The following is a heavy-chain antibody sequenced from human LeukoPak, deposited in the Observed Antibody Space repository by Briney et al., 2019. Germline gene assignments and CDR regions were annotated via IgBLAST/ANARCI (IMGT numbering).Heavy chain of an antibody. Sequence: PGGSLRLSCTASGFTFSSYSMNGVRQAPGKGLEWVSSISSSSNYIYSADSMKGRFTISRDNAKSSLYLQMNSLRAEDTAVYYCAREGIAGYYFDYWGRGTLITVSS. CDR1: GFTFSSYS. CDR2: ISSSSNYI. J-gene: IGHJ4*02. CDR3: AREGIAGYYFDY. D-gene: IGHD6-13*01. V-gene: IGHV3-21*01.